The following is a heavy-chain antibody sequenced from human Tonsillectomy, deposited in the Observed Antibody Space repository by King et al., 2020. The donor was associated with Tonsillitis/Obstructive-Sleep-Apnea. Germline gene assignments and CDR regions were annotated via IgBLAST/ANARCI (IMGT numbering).Heavy chain of an antibody. Sequence: QLQLQESGPGLVKPSETLSLTCTVSGGSISSSGYYWGWIRQPPGKGLEWIGSISYSVNTYYNPSLKSRITISQDTSKTQFSLTLNFVTAADTAVYYCATECRGGTCQYDDFAGGVWGKGTTVTVAS. V-gene: IGHV4-39*01. J-gene: IGHJ6*04. D-gene: IGHD2-15*01. CDR3: ATECRGGTCQYDDFAGGV. CDR1: GGSISSSGYY. CDR2: ISYSVNT.